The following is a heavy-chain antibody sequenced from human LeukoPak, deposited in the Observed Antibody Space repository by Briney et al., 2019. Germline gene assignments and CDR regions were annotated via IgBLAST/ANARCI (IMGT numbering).Heavy chain of an antibody. CDR2: IYYSGST. CDR3: AKWPID. J-gene: IGHJ4*02. V-gene: IGHV4-39*01. Sequence: SETLSLTCTVSGGSISSSNYYWAWVRQPPGKGLECIGSIYYSGSTYYNPSLKSRVTISVDTSKNQFFMKVNSATDTDTAVYYCAKWPIDWGQGTLVTVSS. D-gene: IGHD2-8*01. CDR1: GGSISSSNYY.